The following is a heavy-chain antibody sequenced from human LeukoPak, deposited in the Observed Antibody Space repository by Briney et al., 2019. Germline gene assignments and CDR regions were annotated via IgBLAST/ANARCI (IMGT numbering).Heavy chain of an antibody. V-gene: IGHV3-30-3*01. J-gene: IGHJ4*02. Sequence: PGTSLRLSCAASGFTFSTYAFHWVRQAPGKGLEWVAVISYHGSDIYYADSVKGRFTMSRDNSKNTVDLQMSSLRAEDTAVYYCAREKSGHSYTTQGGIDYWGQGTLVTVSS. D-gene: IGHD5-18*01. CDR2: ISYHGSDI. CDR3: AREKSGHSYTTQGGIDY. CDR1: GFTFSTYA.